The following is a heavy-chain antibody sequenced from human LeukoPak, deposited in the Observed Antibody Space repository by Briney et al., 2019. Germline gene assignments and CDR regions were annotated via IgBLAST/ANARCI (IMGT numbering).Heavy chain of an antibody. CDR3: ARDFLSDGTDFGVVQIDY. D-gene: IGHD3-3*01. CDR1: GYTFTSYG. V-gene: IGHV1-8*01. J-gene: IGHJ4*02. Sequence: GASVKVSCKASGYTFTSYGINWVRQATGQGLEWMGWMNPNSGNTGYAQKFQGRVTMTRSTSISTAYMELSSLRSEDTAVYYCARDFLSDGTDFGVVQIDYWGQGTLVTVSS. CDR2: MNPNSGNT.